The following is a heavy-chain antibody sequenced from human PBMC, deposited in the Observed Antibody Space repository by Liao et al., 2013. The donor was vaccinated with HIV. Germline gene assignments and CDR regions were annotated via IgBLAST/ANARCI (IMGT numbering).Heavy chain of an antibody. Sequence: VQLQQWGAGLLKPSETLSLTCTVSGASMSTFCSTWIRQSAGKGLEWIGRVCSSGSTNYNPSLKSRVTMSADTSKNQFSLKLSSVTAADSAIYYCAKYFGSEGFDPWGRGNPGHRLL. V-gene: IGHV4-59*10. CDR3: AKYFGSEGFDP. CDR1: GASMSTFC. D-gene: IGHD3-10*01. J-gene: IGHJ5*02. CDR2: VCSSGST.